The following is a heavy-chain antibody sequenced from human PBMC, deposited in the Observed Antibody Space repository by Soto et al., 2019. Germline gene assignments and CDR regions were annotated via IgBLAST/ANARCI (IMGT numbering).Heavy chain of an antibody. J-gene: IGHJ4*02. CDR3: ATAEVDY. V-gene: IGHV3-74*03. CDR2: MTGDGRTT. CDR1: GFTFGDYW. Sequence: GGSLRLSCAASGFTFGDYWMHWVRQPQGKGPEWVSRMTGDGRTTQYADSVKGRFTASRDNARTTLYLQMNNLRAEDTAVYYCATAEVDYWGPGTLVTVSS.